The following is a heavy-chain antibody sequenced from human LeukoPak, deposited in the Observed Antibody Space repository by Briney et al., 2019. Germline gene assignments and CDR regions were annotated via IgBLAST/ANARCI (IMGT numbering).Heavy chain of an antibody. V-gene: IGHV3-23*01. CDR2: ISGRGGST. CDR1: GFTFSSYS. Sequence: PGGSLRLSCAASGFTFSSYSMNWVRQAPGKGLEWVSGISGRGGSTYYADSVKGRFTISRDNSKNTLYLQMNTLRAEDTAVYYCAKDRYFDPFGAFDIWGQGTMVTVSS. D-gene: IGHD3-9*01. CDR3: AKDRYFDPFGAFDI. J-gene: IGHJ3*02.